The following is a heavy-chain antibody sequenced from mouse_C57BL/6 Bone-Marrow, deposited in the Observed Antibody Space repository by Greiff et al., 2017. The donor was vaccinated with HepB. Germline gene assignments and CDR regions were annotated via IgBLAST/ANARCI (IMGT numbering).Heavy chain of an antibody. CDR3: TTSDGYYGWFAY. CDR2: IDPENGDT. Sequence: VQLQQSGAELVRPGASVKLSCTASGFNFKDDYMHWVKQRPEQGLEWLGLIDPENGDTEYAAKFQGKATITADTSSNTAYLQLSSLTSEATADYYGTTSDGYYGWFAYWGQGTLVTVSA. D-gene: IGHD2-3*01. V-gene: IGHV14-4*01. J-gene: IGHJ3*01. CDR1: GFNFKDDY.